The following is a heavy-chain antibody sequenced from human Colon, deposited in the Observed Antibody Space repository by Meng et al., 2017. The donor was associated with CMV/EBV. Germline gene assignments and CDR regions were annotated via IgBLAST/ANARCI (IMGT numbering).Heavy chain of an antibody. CDR3: ARAQTFRIAAAGTRGFDY. Sequence: GESLKISCAASGFTFRHYDMNWVRQAPGKGLEWVSSISSSSSYIYYADSVKGRFTISRDNAKNSLYLQMNSLRAEDTAVYYCARAQTFRIAAAGTRGFDYWGQGTLVTVSS. D-gene: IGHD6-13*01. CDR2: ISSSSSYI. J-gene: IGHJ4*02. CDR1: GFTFRHYD. V-gene: IGHV3-21*01.